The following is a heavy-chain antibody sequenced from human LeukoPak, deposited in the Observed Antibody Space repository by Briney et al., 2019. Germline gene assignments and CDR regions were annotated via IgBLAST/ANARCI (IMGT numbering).Heavy chain of an antibody. D-gene: IGHD1-26*01. Sequence: PSETLSLTCSVSGGPITEYYWSWIRQPPGKGLEWIGYIYHTGSTNYSPSLKSRVTMSVDASRNQFSLKLVSVIAADTAVYYCARDRGTTGYYYLDSWGQGILVTVSS. J-gene: IGHJ4*02. V-gene: IGHV4-59*01. CDR2: IYHTGST. CDR1: GGPITEYY. CDR3: ARDRGTTGYYYLDS.